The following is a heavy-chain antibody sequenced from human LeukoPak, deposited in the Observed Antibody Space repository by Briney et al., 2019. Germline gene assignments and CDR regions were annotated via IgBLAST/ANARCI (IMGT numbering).Heavy chain of an antibody. CDR2: IRSKAYGGTT. Sequence: GGSLRLSCTASGFTFGDYAVSWFRQAPGKGLEWVGFIRSKAYGGTTEYAASVKGRFTISRDDSKSIAYLQMNSLKTEDTAVYYCTRESLDYDILTGAFDYWGQGTLVTVSS. CDR1: GFTFGDYA. D-gene: IGHD3-9*01. V-gene: IGHV3-49*03. J-gene: IGHJ4*02. CDR3: TRESLDYDILTGAFDY.